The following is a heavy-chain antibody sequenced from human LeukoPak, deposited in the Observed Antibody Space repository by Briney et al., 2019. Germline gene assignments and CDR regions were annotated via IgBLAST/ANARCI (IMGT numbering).Heavy chain of an antibody. D-gene: IGHD6-6*01. CDR2: ISSSSSYI. Sequence: GGSLRLSCAASGVTFSSYSMNWVRQAPGKGLEWVSSISSSSSYIYYADSVKGRFTISRDNAKNSLYLQMNSLRAEDTAVYYCARGAARYYYMDVWGKGTTVTVSS. J-gene: IGHJ6*03. V-gene: IGHV3-21*01. CDR3: ARGAARYYYMDV. CDR1: GVTFSSYS.